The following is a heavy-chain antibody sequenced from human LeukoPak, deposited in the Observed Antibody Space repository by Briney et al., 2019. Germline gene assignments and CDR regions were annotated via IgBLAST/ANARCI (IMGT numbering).Heavy chain of an antibody. CDR3: AKGYYDFWSGYSYYFDY. V-gene: IGHV3-23*01. CDR1: GFTFSSYA. Sequence: PGGSLRLSCAASGFTFSSYAMSWVRQAPGKGLEWVSAISGSGGSTYYADSVKGRFTISRDNSKNTLYLQMDSLRAEDTAVYYCAKGYYDFWSGYSYYFDYWGQGTLVTVSS. CDR2: ISGSGGST. J-gene: IGHJ4*02. D-gene: IGHD3-3*01.